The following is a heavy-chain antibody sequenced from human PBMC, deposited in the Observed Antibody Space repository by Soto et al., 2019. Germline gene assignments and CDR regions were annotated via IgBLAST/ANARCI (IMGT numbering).Heavy chain of an antibody. CDR3: AREQLQVVIPDY. Sequence: PGGSLRLSCAASGFTFSSYWMNWVRQAPGKGLEWVANIKQDGSEKYYVDSVKGRFTISRDNTKNSLYLQMNSLRAEDTAVYYCAREQLQVVIPDYWGQGTLVTV. V-gene: IGHV3-7*01. D-gene: IGHD6-13*01. CDR2: IKQDGSEK. J-gene: IGHJ4*02. CDR1: GFTFSSYW.